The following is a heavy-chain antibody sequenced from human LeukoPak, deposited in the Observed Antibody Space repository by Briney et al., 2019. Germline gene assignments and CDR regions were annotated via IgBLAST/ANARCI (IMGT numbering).Heavy chain of an antibody. D-gene: IGHD2-2*01. CDR1: GGTFSSYA. V-gene: IGHV1-69*04. CDR2: IIPILGIA. CDR3: ARGRYCGSFSCFLDY. Sequence: SVKVSCKASGGTFSSYAISWVRQAPGQGLEWMGRIIPILGIANYAQKFQGRVTITADKSTSTAYMELSSLRSEDTAVYYCARGRYCGSFSCFLDYWGQGTRVTVSS. J-gene: IGHJ4*02.